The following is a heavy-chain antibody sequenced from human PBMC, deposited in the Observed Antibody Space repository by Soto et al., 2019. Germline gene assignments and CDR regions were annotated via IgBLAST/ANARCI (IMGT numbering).Heavy chain of an antibody. V-gene: IGHV4-34*01. CDR1: GGSFSGYY. CDR3: ATKRRRDYDILTGYYFDY. D-gene: IGHD3-9*01. Sequence: TLSLTCAVYGGSFSGYYWSWIRQPPGKGLEWIGEINHSGSTNYNPSLKSRVTISVDTSKNQFSLKLSSVTAADTAVYYCATKRRRDYDILTGYYFDYWGQGTLGTV. CDR2: INHSGST. J-gene: IGHJ4*02.